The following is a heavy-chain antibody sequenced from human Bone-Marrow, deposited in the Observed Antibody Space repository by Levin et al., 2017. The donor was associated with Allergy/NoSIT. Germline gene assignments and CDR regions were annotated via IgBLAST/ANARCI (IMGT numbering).Heavy chain of an antibody. CDR1: GFRFGSFW. D-gene: IGHD2-15*01. CDR3: GRGRGGGSLDF. CDR2: IDGGGSTT. V-gene: IGHV3-74*01. Sequence: GESLKISCEVSGFRFGSFWMHWVRQGPGKGLVWVARIDGGGSTTIYADSVKGRFTISRDNAKNTVYLQMDSLRPEDTAVYYCGRGRGGGSLDFWGQGTLVTVSS. J-gene: IGHJ4*02.